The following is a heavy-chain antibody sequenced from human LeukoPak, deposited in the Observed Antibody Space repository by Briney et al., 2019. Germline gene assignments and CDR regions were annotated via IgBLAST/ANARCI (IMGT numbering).Heavy chain of an antibody. CDR3: ARHRNNWNDLADI. J-gene: IGHJ3*02. D-gene: IGHD1-20*01. CDR2: IYPGDSDT. V-gene: IGHV5-51*01. Sequence: GASLKISCKGSGYSFTSYWIGWVRQMPGKGLEWMGIIYPGDSDTRYSPSFQGQVTISADKSISTAYLQWSSLKASDTAMYYCARHRNNWNDLADIWGQGTMVTVSS. CDR1: GYSFTSYW.